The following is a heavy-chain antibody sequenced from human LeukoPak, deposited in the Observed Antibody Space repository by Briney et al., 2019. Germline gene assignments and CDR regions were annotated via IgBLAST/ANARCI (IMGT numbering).Heavy chain of an antibody. J-gene: IGHJ4*02. D-gene: IGHD6-13*01. Sequence: KPSETLSLTCAVYGGSFSGYYWSWIRQPPGKGLEWIGEINHSGSTNYNPSLKSRVTISVDTSKNQFSLKLSSVTAADTAVYYCAVVRAEGSSWHAFDYWGQGTLVTVSS. CDR1: GGSFSGYY. CDR2: INHSGST. CDR3: AVVRAEGSSWHAFDY. V-gene: IGHV4-34*01.